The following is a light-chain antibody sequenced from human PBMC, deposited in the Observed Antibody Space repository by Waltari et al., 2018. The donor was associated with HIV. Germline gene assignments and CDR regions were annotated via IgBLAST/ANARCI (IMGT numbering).Light chain of an antibody. V-gene: IGLV2-23*01. CDR2: EGS. Sequence: QSALTQPASVSGSPGQSITISCTGTSSDVGSYNLVSWYQQHPGKAPKVMIYEGSKRPSGVSNRFSGSTPGNTASLTISGLQAEDEADYYCCSYTGSSTRRPYVFGTGTKVTVL. CDR3: CSYTGSSTRRPYV. J-gene: IGLJ1*01. CDR1: SSDVGSYNL.